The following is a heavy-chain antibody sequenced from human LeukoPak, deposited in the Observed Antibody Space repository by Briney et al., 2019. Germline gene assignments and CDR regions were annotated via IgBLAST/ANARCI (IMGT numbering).Heavy chain of an antibody. CDR3: ARLTTSSGWYIDY. J-gene: IGHJ4*02. Sequence: RASVKVSCKASGYTFTGYYLHWVRQAPGQGLEWMGWINPNSGGTNYAQKFQGRVTMTRDTSISTAYMELSRLRSDDTAVYYCARLTTSSGWYIDYWGQGTLVTVSS. CDR2: INPNSGGT. CDR1: GYTFTGYY. V-gene: IGHV1-2*02. D-gene: IGHD6-19*01.